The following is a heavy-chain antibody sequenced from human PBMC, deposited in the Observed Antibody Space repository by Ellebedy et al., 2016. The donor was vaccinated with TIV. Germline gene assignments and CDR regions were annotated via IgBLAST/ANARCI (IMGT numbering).Heavy chain of an antibody. V-gene: IGHV1-18*01. J-gene: IGHJ4*02. D-gene: IGHD2-15*01. CDR1: GYSFATYS. CDR3: ARDMVQGMVARYLWFDY. CDR2: IRAYTGDT. Sequence: ASVKVSCKASGYSFATYSVSWVRQAPGQGLEWMGWIRAYTGDTNYAQKFQGRVTMTTDTSTSTAYMELRSLRSDDTAVYYCARDMVQGMVARYLWFDYWGQGTLVTVSS.